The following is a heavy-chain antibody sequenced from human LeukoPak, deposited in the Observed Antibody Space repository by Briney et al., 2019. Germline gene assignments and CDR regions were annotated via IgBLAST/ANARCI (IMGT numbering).Heavy chain of an antibody. CDR3: ARYLYSSGWLYMFDP. Sequence: SETLSLTCTVYGGSISSSSYYWGWIRQPPGKGLEWIGSIYYSGSTYYNPSLKSRVTISVDTSKNQFSLKLSSVTAADTAVYYCARYLYSSGWLYMFDPWGQGTLVTVSS. CDR1: GGSISSSSYY. V-gene: IGHV4-39*07. J-gene: IGHJ5*02. D-gene: IGHD6-19*01. CDR2: IYYSGST.